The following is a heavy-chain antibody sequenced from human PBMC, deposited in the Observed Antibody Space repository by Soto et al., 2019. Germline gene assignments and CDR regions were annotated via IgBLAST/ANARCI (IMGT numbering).Heavy chain of an antibody. J-gene: IGHJ2*01. V-gene: IGHV3-66*01. D-gene: IGHD3-22*01. CDR2: IYSGGST. CDR1: GFTVSSNY. CDR3: ARGGASSGYLGYFDL. Sequence: EVQLVESGGGLVQPGGSLRLSCAASGFTVSSNYMSWVRQAPGKGLEWVSVIYSGGSTYYVDSVKGRFTISRDNSKNTLYLQMNSLRAEDTAVYYCARGGASSGYLGYFDLWGRGTLVTVSS.